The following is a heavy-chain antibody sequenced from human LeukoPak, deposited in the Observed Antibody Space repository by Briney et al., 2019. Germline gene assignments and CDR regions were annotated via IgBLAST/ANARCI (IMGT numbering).Heavy chain of an antibody. D-gene: IGHD3-3*01. CDR1: GYTFTGFY. Sequence: ASVKVSCKASGYTFTGFYMHWVRQAPGQGLEWMGWINPNSGGTNYAQKFQGRVTMTRDTSISTAYMELSRLRSDDTAVYYCAREFWSGYYEAGGAFDIWGQGTMVTVSS. J-gene: IGHJ3*02. CDR3: AREFWSGYYEAGGAFDI. CDR2: INPNSGGT. V-gene: IGHV1-2*02.